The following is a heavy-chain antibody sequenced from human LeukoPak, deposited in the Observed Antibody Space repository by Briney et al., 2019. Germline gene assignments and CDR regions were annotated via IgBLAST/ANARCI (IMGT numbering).Heavy chain of an antibody. J-gene: IGHJ4*03. CDR1: GFTFLTYA. Sequence: GGSLRPSSAASGFTFLTYALSWVRQAPGKGLEWVSAISGSGGSTYYADSVKGRFTISRDNSKKTLYLQINSLRADDTAVYYCAKAVRITGPTGDYWGQGTLVTVSS. CDR3: AKAVRITGPTGDY. CDR2: ISGSGGST. D-gene: IGHD1-20*01. V-gene: IGHV3-23*01.